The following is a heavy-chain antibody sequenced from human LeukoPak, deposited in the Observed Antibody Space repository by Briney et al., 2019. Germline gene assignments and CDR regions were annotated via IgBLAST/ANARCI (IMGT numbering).Heavy chain of an antibody. CDR2: ITGGHYAT. V-gene: IGHV3-23*01. CDR1: GFSFSRFA. J-gene: IGHJ5*02. D-gene: IGHD4-17*01. CDR3: TKDPNGDYIGAFDP. Sequence: GGSLRLSCAASGFSFSRFAMTWVRQAPGKGLECVSSITGGHYATYNTDSVKGRFTISRDNAKNTLYLQMNSLRADDTAIYYCTKDPNGDYIGAFDPWGQGTLVTVSS.